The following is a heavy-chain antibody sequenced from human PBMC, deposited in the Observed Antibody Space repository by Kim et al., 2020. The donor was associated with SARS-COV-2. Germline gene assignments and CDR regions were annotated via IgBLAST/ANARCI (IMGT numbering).Heavy chain of an antibody. J-gene: IGHJ6*02. CDR2: IWYDGSNK. D-gene: IGHD4-4*01. CDR3: AKDLTTVTTYYYYGMDV. CDR1: GFTFSSYA. V-gene: IGHV3-33*06. Sequence: GGSLRLSCAASGFTFSSYAMHWVRQAPGKGLEWVAVIWYDGSNKYYADSVKGRFTISRDNSKNTLYLQMNSLRAEDTAVYYCAKDLTTVTTYYYYGMDVWGQGTTVTVSS.